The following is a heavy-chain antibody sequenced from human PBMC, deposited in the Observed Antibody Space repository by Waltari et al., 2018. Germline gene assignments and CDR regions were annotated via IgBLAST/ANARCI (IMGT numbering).Heavy chain of an antibody. CDR1: GFTFNTYW. CDR3: TTLARGESGDY. CDR2: INPDGSQN. D-gene: IGHD3-10*01. J-gene: IGHJ4*02. V-gene: IGHV3-7*01. Sequence: EVQLVESGGGLVQPGGSLRLPCPASGFTFNTYWMKWIRQAPGKGLEWVANINPDGSQNFYVDSVKGRFTVSRDNAQNSLYLQMNNLRAEDTAVYYCTTLARGESGDYWGQGTLVTVSS.